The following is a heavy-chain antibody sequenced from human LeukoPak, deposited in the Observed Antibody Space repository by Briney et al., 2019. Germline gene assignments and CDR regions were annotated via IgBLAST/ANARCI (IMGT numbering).Heavy chain of an antibody. D-gene: IGHD5-24*01. CDR2: IKSDGITI. J-gene: IGHJ6*02. CDR3: AKSVAIYFYYGLDV. CDR1: GFTFSNYM. Sequence: GGSLRLSCAASGFTFSNYMMHWVRQAPGKGLVWVSRIKSDGITITYADSVKGRFTISRDNAKNTLYLQMNSLRVEDTAPYYCAKSVAIYFYYGLDVWGQGTTVTVSS. V-gene: IGHV3-74*01.